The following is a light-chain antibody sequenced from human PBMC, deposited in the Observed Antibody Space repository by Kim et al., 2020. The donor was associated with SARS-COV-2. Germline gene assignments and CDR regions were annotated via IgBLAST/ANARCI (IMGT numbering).Light chain of an antibody. CDR2: YDT. Sequence: APRKTARITCGGDKIEDKSVHWYQQKSGQAPVLVIYYDTDRPSGIPERFSGSTFGNTATLTITGVEAGDEADYYCQVWDSSSDHLVFGGGTKLTVL. J-gene: IGLJ2*01. V-gene: IGLV3-21*04. CDR1: KIEDKS. CDR3: QVWDSSSDHLV.